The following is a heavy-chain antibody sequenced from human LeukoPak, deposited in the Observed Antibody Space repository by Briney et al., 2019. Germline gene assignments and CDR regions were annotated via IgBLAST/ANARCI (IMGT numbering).Heavy chain of an antibody. V-gene: IGHV3-53*01. CDR2: IYSGGGT. CDR1: GFNVTTTQ. CDR3: VRPPYS. Sequence: GGSLRLSCAVSGFNVTTTQMSWVRQAPGKGLEWVSVIYSGGGTKYAESVKGRFTISRDRSKNALYLQMNSLRVEDTAMFYCVRPPYSWGQGTLVTVSS. D-gene: IGHD5-12*01. J-gene: IGHJ4*02.